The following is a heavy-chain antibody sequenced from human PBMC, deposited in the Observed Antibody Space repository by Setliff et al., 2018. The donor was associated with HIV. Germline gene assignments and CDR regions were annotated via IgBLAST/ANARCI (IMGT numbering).Heavy chain of an antibody. CDR1: AGSIRSGGYY. Sequence: SETLSLTCSVSAGSIRSGGYYWSWIRQPPGKGLEWIGYINFSGSTYYNPSLRSRTTISIDTSKNQFSLKVSSVTAADTAVYYCARHHPDYSSGWLRTGVAFDIWGQGTRVTVSS. D-gene: IGHD6-19*01. J-gene: IGHJ3*02. CDR2: INFSGST. CDR3: ARHHPDYSSGWLRTGVAFDI. V-gene: IGHV4-31*03.